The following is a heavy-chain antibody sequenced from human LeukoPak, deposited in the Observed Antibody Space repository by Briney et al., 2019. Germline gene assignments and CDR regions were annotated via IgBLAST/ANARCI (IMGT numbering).Heavy chain of an antibody. J-gene: IGHJ6*02. CDR1: GYTFTGYY. CDR2: INPNSGGT. V-gene: IGHV1-2*02. D-gene: IGHD6-19*01. Sequence: ASVKVSCKASGYTFTGYYMHWVRQAPGQGLEWMGWINPNSGGTNYAQKFQGRVTMTRDTSISTAYMELSRLRSDDTAVYYYARGPPYSSGWYAPFYGMDVWGQGTTVTVSS. CDR3: ARGPPYSSGWYAPFYGMDV.